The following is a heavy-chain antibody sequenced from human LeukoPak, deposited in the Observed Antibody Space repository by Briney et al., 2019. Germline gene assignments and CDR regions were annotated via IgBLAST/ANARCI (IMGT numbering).Heavy chain of an antibody. CDR1: GFTFSSYG. V-gene: IGHV3-30*18. D-gene: IGHD6-13*01. J-gene: IGHJ6*02. CDR2: ISYDGSNK. CDR3: AKGEQQLYYYYGMDV. Sequence: GGSLRLSCAASGFTFSSYGMHCVRQAPGKGLEWVAVISYDGSNKYYADSVKGRFTISRDNSKNALYLQMNSLRAEDTAVYYCAKGEQQLYYYYGMDVWGQGTTVTVS.